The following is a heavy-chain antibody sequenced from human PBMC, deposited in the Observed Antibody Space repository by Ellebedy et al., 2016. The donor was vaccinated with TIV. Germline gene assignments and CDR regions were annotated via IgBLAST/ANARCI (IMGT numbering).Heavy chain of an antibody. CDR2: IKQDGSEK. CDR1: GFTFSSYW. V-gene: IGHV3-7*01. J-gene: IGHJ5*02. D-gene: IGHD3-3*01. CDR3: ARAIPFLEWLPHPRNWFDP. Sequence: GESLKISCAASGFTFSSYWMSWVRQAPGKGLEWVANIKQDGSEKYYVDSVKGRFTISRDNAKNSLYLQMNSLRAEDTAVYYCARAIPFLEWLPHPRNWFDPWGQGTLVTVSS.